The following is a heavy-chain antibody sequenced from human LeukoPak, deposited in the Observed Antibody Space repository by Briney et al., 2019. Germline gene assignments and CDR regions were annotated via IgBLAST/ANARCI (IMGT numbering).Heavy chain of an antibody. Sequence: PGGSLRLSCAASGFTFSSYGMHWVRQAPGKGLEWVAFIRYDGSNKYYADSVKGRFTISRDNSKNTLYLQMSSLRAEDTAVYYCAKDLPGKNIYSPPPMDVWGKGTTVTISS. J-gene: IGHJ6*03. CDR1: GFTFSSYG. V-gene: IGHV3-30*02. CDR2: IRYDGSNK. CDR3: AKDLPGKNIYSPPPMDV. D-gene: IGHD2-15*01.